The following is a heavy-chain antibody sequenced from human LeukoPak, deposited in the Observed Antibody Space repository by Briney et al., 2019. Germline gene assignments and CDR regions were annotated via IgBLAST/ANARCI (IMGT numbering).Heavy chain of an antibody. CDR1: GFTFSTYW. V-gene: IGHV3-7*01. D-gene: IGHD1-26*01. CDR3: ARDSGATIDY. Sequence: GGSLRLSCAASGFTFSTYWMTWVRQAPGKGLEWVANIKQDGSEKYYVDSVKSRFTISRDNAKNSRYLQMNSLRAEDTAVYYCARDSGATIDYWGPGTLVTVSS. CDR2: IKQDGSEK. J-gene: IGHJ4*02.